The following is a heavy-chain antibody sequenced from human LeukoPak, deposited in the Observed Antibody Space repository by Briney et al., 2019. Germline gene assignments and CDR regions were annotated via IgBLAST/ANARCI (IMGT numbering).Heavy chain of an antibody. Sequence: SETLSLTCAVYGGSFSGYYWSWIRQPPGKGLEWIGEINHSGSTNYNPSLKSRVTISVDTSKNQFSLKLSSATAADTAVYYCARLKGFRSGYYYNWFDPWGQGTLVTVSS. CDR3: ARLKGFRSGYYYNWFDP. CDR1: GGSFSGYY. V-gene: IGHV4-34*01. CDR2: INHSGST. J-gene: IGHJ5*02. D-gene: IGHD3-22*01.